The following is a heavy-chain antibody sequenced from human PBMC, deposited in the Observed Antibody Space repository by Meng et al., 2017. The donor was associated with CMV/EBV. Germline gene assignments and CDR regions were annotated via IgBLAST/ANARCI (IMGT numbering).Heavy chain of an antibody. CDR1: GFTFSSYE. D-gene: IGHD4-17*01. Sequence: GGSLRLSCAASGFTFSSYEMNWVRQAPGKGLEWISYISSSGDVEFYADSVKGRFTISRDNAKNSLYLQMNSLRAEDTAVYYCARDGGYGDTHDAFDIWGQGTMVTVSS. V-gene: IGHV3-48*03. CDR3: ARDGGYGDTHDAFDI. J-gene: IGHJ3*02. CDR2: ISSSGDVE.